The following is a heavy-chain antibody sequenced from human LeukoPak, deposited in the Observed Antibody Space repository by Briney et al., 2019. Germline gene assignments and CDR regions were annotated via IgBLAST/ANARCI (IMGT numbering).Heavy chain of an antibody. V-gene: IGHV1-8*01. CDR1: GYTFTSYD. D-gene: IGHD4-23*01. CDR3: ARDYGGNSGWFDP. J-gene: IGHJ5*02. CDR2: MNPNSGNT. Sequence: VASVKVPCKASGYTFTSYDINWVRQATGQGLEWMGWMNPNSGNTGYAQKFQGRVTMTRDTSTSTAYMELSSLRSEDTAVYYCARDYGGNSGWFDPWGQGTLVTVSS.